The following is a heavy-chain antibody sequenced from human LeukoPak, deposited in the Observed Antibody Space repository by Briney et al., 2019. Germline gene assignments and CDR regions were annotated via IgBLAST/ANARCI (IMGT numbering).Heavy chain of an antibody. Sequence: SQTLSLTCTVSGGSISSGDYYWSWIRQPPGKGLEWIGYIYYSGSTYYNSSLKSRVTMSVDTSQNQFSLKLSSVTAADTAVYYCVRDVVVTAHMDVWGKGTTVTVSS. V-gene: IGHV4-30-4*01. CDR3: VRDVVVTAHMDV. D-gene: IGHD2-15*01. CDR1: GGSISSGDYY. CDR2: IYYSGST. J-gene: IGHJ6*04.